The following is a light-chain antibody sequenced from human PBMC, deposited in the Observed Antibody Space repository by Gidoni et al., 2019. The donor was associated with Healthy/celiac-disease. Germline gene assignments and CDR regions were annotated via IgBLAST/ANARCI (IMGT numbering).Light chain of an antibody. CDR3: SSYAGSNNGDVV. Sequence: QSALTPPPSASRSPAQSVTISCTGTSTDVGGYNYVSWYQPHPGQAPKRMIYEVSKRPSGVPDRFSGCKSGNTASLTVSGLQAEDEADYYCSSYAGSNNGDVVFGGGTKLTVL. J-gene: IGLJ2*01. CDR1: STDVGGYNY. V-gene: IGLV2-8*01. CDR2: EVS.